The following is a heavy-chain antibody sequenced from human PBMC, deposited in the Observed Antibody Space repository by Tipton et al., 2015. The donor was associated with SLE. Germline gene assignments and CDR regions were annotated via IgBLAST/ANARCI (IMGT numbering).Heavy chain of an antibody. J-gene: IGHJ4*02. CDR2: INSDGSST. CDR1: GFTFSSYW. D-gene: IGHD3-16*01. CDR3: AKVAIGGAAFDY. Sequence: GSLRLSCAASGFTFSSYWMHWVRQAPGKGLVWVSRINSDGSSTSYADSVKGRFTTSRDNAKNTVYLQVNSLRPDDTAVYYCAKVAIGGAAFDYWGPGTLITVSS. V-gene: IGHV3-74*01.